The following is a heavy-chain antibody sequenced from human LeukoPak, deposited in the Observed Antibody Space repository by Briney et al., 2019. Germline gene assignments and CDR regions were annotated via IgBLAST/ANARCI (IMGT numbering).Heavy chain of an antibody. J-gene: IGHJ4*02. Sequence: GGSLRLSCAASGFTFRSYGMHWVRQAPGKGLEWVAFIRYDGNSNYHADSVKGRFTISRDNSKNTLYLQMNSLRAEDTAVYYCAKDLLESPYYDFWSGYYPLDYWGQGTLVTVSS. CDR3: AKDLLESPYYDFWSGYYPLDY. V-gene: IGHV3-30*02. CDR1: GFTFRSYG. D-gene: IGHD3-3*01. CDR2: IRYDGNSN.